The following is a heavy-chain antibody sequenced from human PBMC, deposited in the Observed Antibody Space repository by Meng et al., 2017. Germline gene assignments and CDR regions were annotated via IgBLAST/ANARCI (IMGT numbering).Heavy chain of an antibody. J-gene: IGHJ4*02. CDR2: ISGSGGST. V-gene: IGHV3-23*01. CDR3: ARELGNYYDSSGYYPFDY. CDR1: GFTFSSYA. Sequence: GESLKISCAASGFTFSSYAMSWVRQAPGKGLEWVSAISGSGGSTYYADSVKGRFTISRDNSKNTLYLQMNSLRAEDTAVYYCARELGNYYDSSGYYPFDYWGQGTLVTVSS. D-gene: IGHD3-22*01.